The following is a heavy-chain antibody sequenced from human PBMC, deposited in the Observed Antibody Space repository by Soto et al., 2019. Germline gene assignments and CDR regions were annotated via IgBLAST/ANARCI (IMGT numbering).Heavy chain of an antibody. CDR1: GVSIRSGGYY. J-gene: IGHJ4*02. V-gene: IGHV4-31*03. CDR3: ARATGGINYFDY. D-gene: IGHD3-16*02. CDR2: FYYNGNN. Sequence: QVQLQESGPGLVKPSQTLSLTCTVSGVSIRSGGYYWSWIRQHPGKGLEWIGYFYYNGNNFYNPSLTGRLSISGDTSKNQFPLNLTSVTAADTAVYYCARATGGINYFDYWGQGTPVSVSS.